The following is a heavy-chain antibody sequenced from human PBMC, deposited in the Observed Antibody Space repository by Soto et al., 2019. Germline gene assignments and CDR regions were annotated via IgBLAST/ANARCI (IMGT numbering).Heavy chain of an antibody. CDR2: ISSNGGST. V-gene: IGHV3-64D*09. D-gene: IGHD2-15*01. CDR1: GFTFSSYA. Sequence: GGSLRLSCSASGFTFSSYAMHWVRQAPGKGLEYVSAISSNGGSTYYADSVKGRFTISRDNSKNTLYLQMSSLRAEDTAVYYWVKDPTDCSGGSCYSFAFDIWGQGTMVTVSS. J-gene: IGHJ3*02. CDR3: VKDPTDCSGGSCYSFAFDI.